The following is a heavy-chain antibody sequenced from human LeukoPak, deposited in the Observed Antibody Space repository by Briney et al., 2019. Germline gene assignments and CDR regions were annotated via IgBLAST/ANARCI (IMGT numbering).Heavy chain of an antibody. V-gene: IGHV3-33*01. Sequence: PGRSLRLSCAASGFTFSSYGMHWVRQAPGKGLEWVAVIWFDGRNKYYVDSVKGRFTISRDNSKNTLYLQMNSLRAEDTAVYYCARGGGYSYGYGVIDYWGQGTLVTVSS. CDR3: ARGGGYSYGYGVIDY. CDR2: IWFDGRNK. J-gene: IGHJ4*02. D-gene: IGHD5-18*01. CDR1: GFTFSSYG.